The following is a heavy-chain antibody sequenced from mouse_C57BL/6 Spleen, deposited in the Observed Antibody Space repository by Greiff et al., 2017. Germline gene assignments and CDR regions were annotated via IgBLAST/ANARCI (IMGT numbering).Heavy chain of an antibody. Sequence: VQLQQSGAELVRPGSSVKLSCKASGYTFTSYWMHWVKQRPIQGLEWIGNIDPSDSETHYNQKFKDKATLTVDKSSSTAYMQLSSLTSEDSAVYYCAICGSSYEGFAYWGQGTLVTVSA. CDR2: IDPSDSET. CDR1: GYTFTSYW. J-gene: IGHJ3*01. D-gene: IGHD1-1*01. CDR3: AICGSSYEGFAY. V-gene: IGHV1-52*01.